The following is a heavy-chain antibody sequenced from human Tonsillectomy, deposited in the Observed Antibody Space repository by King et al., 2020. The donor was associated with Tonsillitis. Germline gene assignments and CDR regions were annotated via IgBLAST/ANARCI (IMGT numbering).Heavy chain of an antibody. CDR2: ISYDGRNK. Sequence: QLVQSGGGVVQSGRSLGLSCAASGFSFSNNAIHWVRQAPGKGLEWVAVISYDGRNKYYADSVKGRFTISRDNSKNTLYLQMNSLRAEDTAVYYCAREAEAYYYGSGNSYYFDYWGQGTLVTVSS. D-gene: IGHD3-10*01. V-gene: IGHV3-30*01. CDR1: GFSFSNNA. CDR3: AREAEAYYYGSGNSYYFDY. J-gene: IGHJ4*02.